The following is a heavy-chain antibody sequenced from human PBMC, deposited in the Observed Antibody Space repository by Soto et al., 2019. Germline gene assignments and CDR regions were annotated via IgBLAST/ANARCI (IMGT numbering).Heavy chain of an antibody. Sequence: PGGSLRLSCAASGFTFSSYWMHWVRQAPGKGLVWVSRINSDGSSTSYADSVKGRFTISRDNAKNTLYLQMNSLRAEDTAVYYCARDESEQWLVSTYFDYWGQGVLVTVSS. CDR2: INSDGSST. CDR3: ARDESEQWLVSTYFDY. V-gene: IGHV3-74*01. D-gene: IGHD6-19*01. CDR1: GFTFSSYW. J-gene: IGHJ4*02.